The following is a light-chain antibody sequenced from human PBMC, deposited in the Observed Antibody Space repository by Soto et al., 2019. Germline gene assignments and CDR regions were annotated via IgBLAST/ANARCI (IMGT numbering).Light chain of an antibody. CDR1: SSDIGAYKY. Sequence: QSALTQPASVSGSPGQSITISCTGTSSDIGAYKYVSWYQQHPGRAPKLMIFGVTNRPSGVSNRFSGSKSGNTASLTISGLQADDEADYYCSSYTISSTFVFGTGTKVTVL. J-gene: IGLJ1*01. CDR3: SSYTISSTFV. CDR2: GVT. V-gene: IGLV2-14*03.